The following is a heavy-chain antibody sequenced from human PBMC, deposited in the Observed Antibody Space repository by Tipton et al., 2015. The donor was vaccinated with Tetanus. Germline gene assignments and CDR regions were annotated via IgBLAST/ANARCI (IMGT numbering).Heavy chain of an antibody. V-gene: IGHV4-61*03. CDR1: GASVSSAGYY. J-gene: IGHJ4*02. Sequence: TLSLTCTVSGASVSSAGYYWTWIRQPPGKGLEWIGYIYDSGSTNYNPSLKSRVTMSVDTSKNHFSLRLNSVSTTDTAVYYCARAYSGSWYPDLRLDYWGQGTLVTVSS. D-gene: IGHD6-13*01. CDR2: IYDSGST. CDR3: ARAYSGSWYPDLRLDY.